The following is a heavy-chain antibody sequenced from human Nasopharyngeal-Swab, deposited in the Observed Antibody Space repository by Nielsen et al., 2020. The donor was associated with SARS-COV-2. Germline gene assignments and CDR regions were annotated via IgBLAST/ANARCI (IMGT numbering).Heavy chain of an antibody. J-gene: IGHJ1*01. CDR2: IKQDGSEK. V-gene: IGHV3-7*01. D-gene: IGHD6-19*01. CDR3: ARLAVAGTVLRRAEYFQH. CDR1: GSTFSSYW. Sequence: GGSLRLSCAASGSTFSSYWMSWVRQAPGKGLEWVANIKQDGSEKYYVDSVKGRFTISRDNAKNSLYLQMNSLRAEDTAVYYCARLAVAGTVLRRAEYFQHWGQGTLVTVSS.